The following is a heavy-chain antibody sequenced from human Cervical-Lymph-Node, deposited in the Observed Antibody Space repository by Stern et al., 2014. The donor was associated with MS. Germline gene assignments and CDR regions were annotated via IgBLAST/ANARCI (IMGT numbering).Heavy chain of an antibody. J-gene: IGHJ4*02. CDR3: ASAYRAS. CDR1: GFNFRTYW. Sequence: EMQLVESGGGIVQPGGSLMISCVASGFNFRTYWMPWVRQGPGKGLEWVSRINGDGTVSTYADSVRGRFTISRNNANNTMSLQLDNLRVEDTAIYYCASAYRASWGQGTLVTVST. V-gene: IGHV3-74*02. D-gene: IGHD1-1*01. CDR2: INGDGTVS.